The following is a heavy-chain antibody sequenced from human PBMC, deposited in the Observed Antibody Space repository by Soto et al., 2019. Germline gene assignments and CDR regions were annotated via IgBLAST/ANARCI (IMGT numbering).Heavy chain of an antibody. CDR3: APPAGGAAADPPLDY. J-gene: IGHJ4*02. Sequence: QLRLQESGPGLVKSSETLSLTCTVSGGSVRSSSYYWGWIRQPPGKGLEWIASIYYSGRTHNNPALNSRATMAIDTYTNQLSLKMNSVPAADTAVYYCAPPAGGAAADPPLDYWGQGALVTVSS. CDR1: GGSVRSSSYY. V-gene: IGHV4-39*01. D-gene: IGHD6-13*01. CDR2: IYYSGRT.